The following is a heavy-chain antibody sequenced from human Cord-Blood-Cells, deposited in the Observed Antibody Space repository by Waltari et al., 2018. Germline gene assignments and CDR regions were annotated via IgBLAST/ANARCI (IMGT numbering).Heavy chain of an antibody. J-gene: IGHJ3*02. CDR3: ARLGYEAFDI. D-gene: IGHD7-27*01. CDR2: IIPIFGTA. Sequence: QVQLVQSGAEVKKPGSSEKVSCKASGGTFSSYAISWVRQAPGQGIAWVGGIIPIFGTANYAQRFQGRVTITADESTSTAYMELSSLRSEDTAVYYCARLGYEAFDIWGQGTMVTVSS. CDR1: GGTFSSYA. V-gene: IGHV1-69*01.